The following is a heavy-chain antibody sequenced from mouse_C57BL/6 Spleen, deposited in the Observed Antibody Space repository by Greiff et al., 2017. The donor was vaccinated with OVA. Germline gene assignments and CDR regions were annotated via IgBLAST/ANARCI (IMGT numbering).Heavy chain of an antibody. CDR2: IDPSDSYT. V-gene: IGHV1-69*01. J-gene: IGHJ3*01. CDR1: GYTFTSYW. Sequence: QVQLQQPGAELVMPGASVKLSCKASGYTFTSYWMHWVKQRPGQGLAWIGAIDPSDSYTNYNQKFKGKSTLTVDKSSSTAYMQLSSLTSEDSAVYYCALDSSGYGAYWGQGTLVTVSA. CDR3: ALDSSGYGAY. D-gene: IGHD3-2*02.